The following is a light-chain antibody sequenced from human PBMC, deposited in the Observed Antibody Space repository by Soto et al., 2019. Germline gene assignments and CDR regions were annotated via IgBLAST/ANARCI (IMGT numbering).Light chain of an antibody. CDR1: SSDVGSYNL. CDR2: EVS. V-gene: IGLV2-23*02. J-gene: IGLJ2*01. Sequence: QSALTQPASVSGSPGQSITISCTGTSSDVGSYNLVSWYQQHPGKAPKLMIHEVSKRPSGVSNRFSGSKSGNTASLTISGLQAEDEADYYCCSYAGSSTFVVVFGGGTKVTVL. CDR3: CSYAGSSTFVVV.